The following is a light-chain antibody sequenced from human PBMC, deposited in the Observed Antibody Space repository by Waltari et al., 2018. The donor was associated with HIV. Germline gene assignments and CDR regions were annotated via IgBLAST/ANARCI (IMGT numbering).Light chain of an antibody. CDR3: LLFFGATRV. J-gene: IGLJ2*01. V-gene: IGLV7-46*01. CDR2: DST. Sequence: QAAVTQEPSLTVSPGGTIILTCGSSAGAVPTKHYPYWFQQKPGRAPTTLIYDSTKRHSWTPARFSGFLLGDKAVLTLSGALSEDEAVYYCLLFFGATRVFGGGTMVTV. CDR1: AGAVPTKHY.